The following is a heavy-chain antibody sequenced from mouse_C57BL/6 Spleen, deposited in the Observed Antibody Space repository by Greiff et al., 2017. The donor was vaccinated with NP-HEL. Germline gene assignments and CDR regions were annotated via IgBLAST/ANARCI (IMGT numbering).Heavy chain of an antibody. Sequence: VQLQESGAELVKPGASVKISCKASGYAFSSYWMNWVKQRPGKGLEWIGQIYPGDGDTNYNGKFKGKATLTADKSSSTAYMQLSSLTSEDSAVYFCARHRYYYAMDYWGQGTSVTVSS. V-gene: IGHV1-80*01. J-gene: IGHJ4*01. CDR3: ARHRYYYAMDY. CDR2: IYPGDGDT. CDR1: GYAFSSYW.